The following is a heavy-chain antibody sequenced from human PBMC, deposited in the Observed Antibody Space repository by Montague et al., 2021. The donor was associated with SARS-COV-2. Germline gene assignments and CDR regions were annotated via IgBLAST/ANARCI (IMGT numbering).Heavy chain of an antibody. Sequence: SETLSLTCTVSGGSIRRSSHFWAWIRQPPGQRLEWIGTLSYSGSTYYSPSLKSRVIISADTSKNQFSLNLRSVTAADTAVYFCGLGRGFAVGNHYYYSYGLDVWGQGTTVSVAS. CDR3: GLGRGFAVGNHYYYSYGLDV. CDR2: LSYSGST. V-gene: IGHV4-39*07. J-gene: IGHJ6*02. D-gene: IGHD3-10*01. CDR1: GGSIRRSSHF.